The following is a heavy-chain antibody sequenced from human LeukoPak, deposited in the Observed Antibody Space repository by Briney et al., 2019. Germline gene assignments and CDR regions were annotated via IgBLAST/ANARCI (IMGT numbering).Heavy chain of an antibody. CDR3: ARDLRGYSSSWSGDYFDY. D-gene: IGHD6-13*01. CDR1: GGTFSSYA. V-gene: IGHV1-69*04. CDR2: IIPILGIA. Sequence: SVKVSCKASGGTFSSYAISWVRQAPGQGLEWMGRIIPILGIANYAQKFQGRVTITADKSTSTAYMELSSLRSEDTAVYYCARDLRGYSSSWSGDYFDYWGQGTLVTVSS. J-gene: IGHJ4*02.